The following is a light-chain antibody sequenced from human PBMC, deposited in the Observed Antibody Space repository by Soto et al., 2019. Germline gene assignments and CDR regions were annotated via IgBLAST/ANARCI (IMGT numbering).Light chain of an antibody. J-gene: IGKJ1*01. CDR3: QQYGSSST. Sequence: EIVLTQSPGTLSLSPGERATLSCRASQSVSRSYLAWYQQKPGQAPSLLIYGASSRATGIPDRFSGSGSGTDFTLTISRLEPEDFAVYYCQQYGSSSTFGQGTKVEIK. CDR2: GAS. CDR1: QSVSRSY. V-gene: IGKV3-20*01.